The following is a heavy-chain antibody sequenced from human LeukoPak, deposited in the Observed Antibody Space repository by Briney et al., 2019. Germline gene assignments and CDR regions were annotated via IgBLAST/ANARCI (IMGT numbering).Heavy chain of an antibody. CDR3: ATRGYCSGTSCYAPQP. D-gene: IGHD2-2*01. Sequence: GGSLRLSCAGSGFTFSSYAMTWVRQAPGKGLEWVSAISGSGDSTYYADSVKGRFTISRDNSKNTLYLQMNSLRPEDTAVYYCATRGYCSGTSCYAPQPWGQGTLVSVSS. J-gene: IGHJ5*02. V-gene: IGHV3-23*01. CDR2: ISGSGDST. CDR1: GFTFSSYA.